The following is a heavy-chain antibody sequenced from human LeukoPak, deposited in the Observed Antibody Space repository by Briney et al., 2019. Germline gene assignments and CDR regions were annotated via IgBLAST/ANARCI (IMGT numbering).Heavy chain of an antibody. V-gene: IGHV3-7*01. CDR2: IKQDGSEK. CDR3: ARYHMVRGVVSAYYFDY. Sequence: GGSLRLSCAASGFTFSSYWMSWVRQAPGKGLEWVANIKQDGSEKDYVDSVKGRFTISRDNAKNSLYLQMNSLRAEDTAVYYCARYHMVRGVVSAYYFDYWGQGTLVTVSS. CDR1: GFTFSSYW. D-gene: IGHD3-10*01. J-gene: IGHJ4*02.